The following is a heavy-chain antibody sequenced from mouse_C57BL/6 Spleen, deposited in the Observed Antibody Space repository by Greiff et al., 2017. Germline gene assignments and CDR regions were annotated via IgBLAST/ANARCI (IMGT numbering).Heavy chain of an antibody. CDR1: GFTFSSYA. CDR2: ISDGGSYT. D-gene: IGHD1-1*01. J-gene: IGHJ2*01. Sequence: DVKLVESGGGLVKPGGSLKLSCEASGFTFSSYAMSWVRQTPEKRLEWVATISDGGSYTYYQDNVKGRFTISRDNAKNNLYLQMSHLKSEDTAMYYCSRGVLVRYYFDYWGQGTTLTVSS. CDR3: SRGVLVRYYFDY. V-gene: IGHV5-4*03.